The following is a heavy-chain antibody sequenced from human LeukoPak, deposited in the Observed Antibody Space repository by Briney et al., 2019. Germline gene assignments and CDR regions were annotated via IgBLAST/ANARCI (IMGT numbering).Heavy chain of an antibody. D-gene: IGHD6-19*01. CDR1: GGSFSGYY. V-gene: IGHV4-34*01. J-gene: IGHJ5*02. CDR2: INHSGST. CDR3: ARAGSVAGNWFDP. Sequence: SETLSLTCAVYGGSFSGYYWSWIRQPPGKGLEWIGEINHSGSTNYNPSLKSRVTISVDTSKNRFSLKLSSVTAADTAVYYCARAGSVAGNWFDPWGQGTLVTVSS.